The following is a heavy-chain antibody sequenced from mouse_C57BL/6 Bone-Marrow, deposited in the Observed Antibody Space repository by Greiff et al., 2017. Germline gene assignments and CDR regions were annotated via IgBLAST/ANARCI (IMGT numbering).Heavy chain of an antibody. CDR3: ARLDWYFDV. V-gene: IGHV5-15*01. CDR1: GFTFSDYG. J-gene: IGHJ1*03. Sequence: EVMLVESGGGLVQPGGSLKLSCAASGFTFSDYGMAWVRQAPRQGPEWVAFISNLAYSIYYADTVTGRFTISRENAKNTLYLEMSSLRSEDTAMYYCARLDWYFDVWGTGTTVTVSS. CDR2: ISNLAYSI.